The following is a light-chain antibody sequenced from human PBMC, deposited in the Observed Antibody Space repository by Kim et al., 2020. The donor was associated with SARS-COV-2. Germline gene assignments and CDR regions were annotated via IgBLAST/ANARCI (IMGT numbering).Light chain of an antibody. V-gene: IGLV2-14*01. CDR2: EVT. Sequence: QASSMSCTGAGTGVGADKYVCWYQRRPGKGPKLLIYEVTKRPAGVSNRVAGSKADNTASLTISGLQAEDEADYYCSSYSSISTYYVFGTGTKVTVL. CDR3: SSYSSISTYYV. J-gene: IGLJ1*01. CDR1: GTGVGADKY.